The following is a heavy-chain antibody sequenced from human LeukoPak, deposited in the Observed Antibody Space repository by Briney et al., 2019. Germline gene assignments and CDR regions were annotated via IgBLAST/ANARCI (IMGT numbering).Heavy chain of an antibody. CDR3: ARGGGYSYGRHDY. Sequence: GGSLRLSCAASGFTFSSYAMSWVRQAPGKGLEWVSAISGSGGSTYYADSVKGRFTISRDNAKNTLYLQMSSLRAEDTAVYYCARGGGYSYGRHDYWGQGTLVTVSS. D-gene: IGHD5-18*01. J-gene: IGHJ4*02. V-gene: IGHV3-23*01. CDR1: GFTFSSYA. CDR2: ISGSGGST.